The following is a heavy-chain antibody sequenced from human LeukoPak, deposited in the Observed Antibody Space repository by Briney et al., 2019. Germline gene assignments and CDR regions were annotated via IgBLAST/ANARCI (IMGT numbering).Heavy chain of an antibody. Sequence: PGGSLRLSCGASGFTFSSYSMNWVRQAPGKGLEWVSYISSSSSTIYYADSVKGRFTISRDNAKNSLYLQMNSLRAEDTAVYYCASYSGSYYGAFDIWGQGTMVTVSS. D-gene: IGHD1-26*01. V-gene: IGHV3-48*01. J-gene: IGHJ3*02. CDR2: ISSSSSTI. CDR1: GFTFSSYS. CDR3: ASYSGSYYGAFDI.